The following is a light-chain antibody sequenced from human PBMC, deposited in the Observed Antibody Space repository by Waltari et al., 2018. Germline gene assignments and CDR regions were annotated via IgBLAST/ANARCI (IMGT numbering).Light chain of an antibody. CDR1: ALPKKY. Sequence: SYQLTQPPSVSVSPGQTARITCSGDALPKKYAYWYQVKSGQAPVLVIYEDTKRPSGIPERFSASSSGTMATLTVSGAHVEDEGDYYCYSTDSSGWQGVFGGGTTLTVL. J-gene: IGLJ3*02. V-gene: IGLV3-10*01. CDR2: EDT. CDR3: YSTDSSGWQGV.